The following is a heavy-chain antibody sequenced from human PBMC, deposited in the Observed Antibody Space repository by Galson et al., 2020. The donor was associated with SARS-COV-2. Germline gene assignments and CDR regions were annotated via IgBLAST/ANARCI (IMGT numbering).Heavy chain of an antibody. J-gene: IGHJ6*02. D-gene: IGHD3-10*01. CDR3: ARDYTVIRGDHYYYYGMDV. CDR2: ISNSDETA. CDR1: GFTLSSYE. V-gene: IGHV3-48*03. Sequence: GGSLRLSCAASGFTLSSYEMNWVRQAPGKGLEWLSFISNSDETAYYADSVKGRFTISRDNAKNSVYLQMNSLRAEDTAVYYCARDYTVIRGDHYYYYGMDVWGQGTTVTVFS.